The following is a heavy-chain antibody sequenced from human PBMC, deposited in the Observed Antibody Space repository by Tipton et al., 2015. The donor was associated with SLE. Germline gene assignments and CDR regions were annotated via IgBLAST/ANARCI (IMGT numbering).Heavy chain of an antibody. CDR3: TTGRIYSSGYYYDDAFDI. CDR1: GFTFSSYS. J-gene: IGHJ3*02. V-gene: IGHV3-48*01. Sequence: GSLRLSCAASGFTFSSYSMNWVRQAPGKGLEWVSYISSSSSTIYYADSVKGRFTIPRDNAKNSLYLQMNSLRAEDTAVYYCTTGRIYSSGYYYDDAFDIWGQGTMVTVSS. CDR2: ISSSSSTI. D-gene: IGHD3-22*01.